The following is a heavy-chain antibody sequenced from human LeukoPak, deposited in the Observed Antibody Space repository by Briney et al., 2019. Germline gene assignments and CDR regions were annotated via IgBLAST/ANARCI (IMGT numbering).Heavy chain of an antibody. Sequence: GGSLRLSCAASGFTFSSYTMNWVRQAPGKGLEWVSSITSNTRYIFYADSVKGRFTISRDNAKKSLYLQMNSLRAEDTAVYYCARDGYYYGSGSLPPSEYYYYMDVWGKGTTVTISS. V-gene: IGHV3-21*01. CDR3: ARDGYYYGSGSLPPSEYYYYMDV. CDR2: ITSNTRYI. CDR1: GFTFSSYT. J-gene: IGHJ6*03. D-gene: IGHD3-10*01.